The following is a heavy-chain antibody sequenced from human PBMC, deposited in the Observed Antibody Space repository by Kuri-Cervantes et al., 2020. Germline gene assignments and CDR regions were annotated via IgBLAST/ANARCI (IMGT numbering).Heavy chain of an antibody. CDR2: IYYSGST. V-gene: IGHV4-61*05. CDR3: ARATYYDRSGYYYFDY. J-gene: IGHJ4*02. D-gene: IGHD3-22*01. Sequence: GSLRLSCAVSGGSISSSSYYWGWIRQPPGKGLERIGYIYYSGSTNYNPSLESRITISVDTSKNQFSLKLSSVTAADTAVYYCARATYYDRSGYYYFDYWGQGTLVTVSS. CDR1: GGSISSSSYY.